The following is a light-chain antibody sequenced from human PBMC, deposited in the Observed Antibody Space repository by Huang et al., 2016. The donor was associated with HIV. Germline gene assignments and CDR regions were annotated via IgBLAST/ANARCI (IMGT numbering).Light chain of an antibody. Sequence: DIVLTQSPGTLSLSPGERATLSCRASQSLRNNNYLAWYQHKPGQAPRLLIYNASKRPTGIPDRFSGRGSGTDFTLTISGLEPADFAVYYCQQYGASPLTFGGGTRVEIK. V-gene: IGKV3-20*01. CDR2: NAS. CDR3: QQYGASPLT. CDR1: QSLRNNNY. J-gene: IGKJ4*01.